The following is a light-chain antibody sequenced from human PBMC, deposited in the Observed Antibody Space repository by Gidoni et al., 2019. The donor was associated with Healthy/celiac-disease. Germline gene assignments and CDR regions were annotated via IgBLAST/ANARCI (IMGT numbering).Light chain of an antibody. CDR1: QSSSSY. CDR3: QQSYSTPQT. Sequence: DIQRTQSPSSLSAAVGDSVTITCRASQSSSSYFNWYQQQPGKAPTLLIYAASSLKSGVPSRFSGSGSATDFTLTSSRLPPEDFATYCCQQSYSTPQTFGQGTKLEIK. V-gene: IGKV1-39*01. J-gene: IGKJ1*01. CDR2: AAS.